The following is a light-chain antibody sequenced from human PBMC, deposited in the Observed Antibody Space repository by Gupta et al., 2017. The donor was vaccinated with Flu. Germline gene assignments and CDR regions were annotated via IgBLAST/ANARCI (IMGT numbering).Light chain of an antibody. V-gene: IGLV2-14*01. CDR3: SSYTSSGPPYV. CDR2: EVS. Sequence: QSALTQPASVSGSPGQSITISCTATSSDVGGYNYVSWYQQHPGKAPKLMIYEVSYRPSGVYNRFSGSKSGNTASLRISGLQAEDEADYYCSSYTSSGPPYVFGTGTKVTIL. J-gene: IGLJ1*01. CDR1: SSDVGGYNY.